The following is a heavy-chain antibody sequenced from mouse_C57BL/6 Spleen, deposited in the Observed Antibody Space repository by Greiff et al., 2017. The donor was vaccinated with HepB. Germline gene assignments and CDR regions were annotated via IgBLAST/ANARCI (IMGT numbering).Heavy chain of an antibody. D-gene: IGHD1-1*01. CDR3: ARDRYYVAY. CDR2: ISDGGSYT. J-gene: IGHJ3*01. CDR1: GFTFSSYA. Sequence: EVQLQESGGGLVKPGGSLKLSCAASGFTFSSYAMSWVRQTPEKRLEWVATISDGGSYTYYPDNVKGRFTISRDNAKNNLYLQMSHLKSEDTAMYYCARDRYYVAYWGQGTLVTVSA. V-gene: IGHV5-4*01.